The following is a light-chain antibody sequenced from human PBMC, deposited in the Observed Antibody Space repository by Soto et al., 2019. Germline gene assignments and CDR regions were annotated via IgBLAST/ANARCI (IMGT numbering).Light chain of an antibody. CDR3: QQRSCTPPWT. V-gene: IGKV1-39*01. J-gene: IGKJ1*01. CDR2: AAS. CDR1: QSISNY. Sequence: DIQMTQSPSSLSASVGDRVTITCRASQSISNYLNWYQQKPGKAPKLLIYAASSLQSGVPSRFSGSGSGTDFSLTISRRQPADFATYYCQQRSCTPPWTFGQGTKVEIK.